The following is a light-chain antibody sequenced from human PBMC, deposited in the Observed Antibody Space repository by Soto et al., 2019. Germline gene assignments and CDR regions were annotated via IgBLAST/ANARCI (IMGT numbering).Light chain of an antibody. J-gene: IGKJ2*01. Sequence: VLTQSPGTLSLSPGERATLSCRASQSVTNYLVWYQQKAGQAPRLPIYGASSRAPGIPDRFSGSGSGTDFTLTINRLGPEDSAVYYCQQFDTSPYTFGQGTKLEIK. CDR2: GAS. CDR3: QQFDTSPYT. CDR1: QSVTNY. V-gene: IGKV3-20*01.